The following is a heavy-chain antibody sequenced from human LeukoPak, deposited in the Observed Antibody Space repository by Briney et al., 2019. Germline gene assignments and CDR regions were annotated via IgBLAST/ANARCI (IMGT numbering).Heavy chain of an antibody. CDR3: ARSTGPIDY. Sequence: SQTLSLTCAISGDSFASNSAAWNWIRQSPSRGLEWLGRTYYRSKWYTYYAASVKSRIAINQDTSKNQFSLQLNSVTPEDTAVYYCARSTGPIDYWGQGTLVTVSS. CDR1: GDSFASNSAA. V-gene: IGHV6-1*01. CDR2: TYYRSKWYT. D-gene: IGHD1-1*01. J-gene: IGHJ4*02.